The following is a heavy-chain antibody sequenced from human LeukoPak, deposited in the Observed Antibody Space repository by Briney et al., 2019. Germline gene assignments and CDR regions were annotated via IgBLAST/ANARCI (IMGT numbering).Heavy chain of an antibody. Sequence: PSETLSLTCTVSGGSISSSSYYWGWIRQPPGKGLEWIGSIYYSGSTYYNPSLKSQVTISVDTSKNQFSLKLSSVTAADTAVYYCARAPYDSSGYYFDPFDYWGQGTLVTVSS. CDR2: IYYSGST. J-gene: IGHJ4*02. CDR1: GGSISSSSYY. D-gene: IGHD3-22*01. V-gene: IGHV4-39*07. CDR3: ARAPYDSSGYYFDPFDY.